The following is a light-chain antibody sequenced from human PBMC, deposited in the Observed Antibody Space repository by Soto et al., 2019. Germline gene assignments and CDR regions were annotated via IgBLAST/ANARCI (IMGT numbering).Light chain of an antibody. CDR2: RAS. Sequence: EIVLTQSPGTLSLSPGERASLSCRADQSVNSVYLAWYQHKPGQAPRLLIYRASDRATGIPDRFSGSGSGTDFTLTISRLEPEDFAVYYCQQYVTSPFTFGPGTKVDI. CDR3: QQYVTSPFT. J-gene: IGKJ3*01. CDR1: QSVNSVY. V-gene: IGKV3-20*01.